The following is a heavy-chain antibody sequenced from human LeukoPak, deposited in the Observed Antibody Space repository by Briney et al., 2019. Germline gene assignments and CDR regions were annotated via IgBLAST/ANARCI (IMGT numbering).Heavy chain of an antibody. V-gene: IGHV4-61*02. CDR1: GGSISSGSYY. CDR2: IYTSGST. D-gene: IGHD3-3*01. J-gene: IGHJ4*02. Sequence: SETLSLTCTVSGGSISSGSYYWSWIRQPAGKGLEWIGRIYTSGSTNYNPSLKSRVTISVDTSKNQFSLKLSSVTAADTAVYYCARGRQNYDFWSGYSSFDYWGQGTLVTVSS. CDR3: ARGRQNYDFWSGYSSFDY.